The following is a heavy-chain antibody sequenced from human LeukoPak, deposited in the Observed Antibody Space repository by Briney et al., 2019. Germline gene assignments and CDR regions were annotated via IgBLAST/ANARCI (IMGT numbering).Heavy chain of an antibody. CDR3: ARVVLNGKGSGSYRPYYYYYYMDV. D-gene: IGHD3-10*01. J-gene: IGHJ6*03. CDR1: GYTFGSYG. CDR2: ISAYNGDT. V-gene: IGHV1-18*01. Sequence: ASVKVSCKASGYTFGSYGITWVRQAPGQGLEWMGWISAYNGDTSYAQKFQVRVTMTTDTSTTTAYMELRSLRSDDTAVYYCARVVLNGKGSGSYRPYYYYYYMDVWGKGTTVTISS.